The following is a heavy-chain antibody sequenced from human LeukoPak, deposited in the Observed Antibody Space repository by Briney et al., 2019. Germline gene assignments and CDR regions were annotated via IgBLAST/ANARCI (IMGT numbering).Heavy chain of an antibody. V-gene: IGHV3-21*01. Sequence: GGSLRLSWAASGFTFSTYRMSWVRQAQGKGLEWVSSISSSSSYIYYADSVKGRFTISRDNAKNSLYLQMNSLRAEDTAVYYCARVTTVNAFDYWGQGTLVIVSS. J-gene: IGHJ4*02. D-gene: IGHD4-11*01. CDR1: GFTFSTYR. CDR3: ARVTTVNAFDY. CDR2: ISSSSSYI.